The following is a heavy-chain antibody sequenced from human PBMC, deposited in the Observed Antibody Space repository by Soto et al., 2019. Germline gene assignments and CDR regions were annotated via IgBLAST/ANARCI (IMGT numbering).Heavy chain of an antibody. Sequence: VASVKVSCKTSGYTFSNYSISWVRQAPGQGLEWMGWISSYNSNNGDTKSAQMLQGRVTMTIDTFATTAYMELRSLRSDDTAVYYCARAELERGEVGYFGMDVWGQGTTVTVSS. D-gene: IGHD1-1*01. J-gene: IGHJ6*02. CDR3: ARAELERGEVGYFGMDV. CDR1: GYTFSNYS. CDR2: ISSYNSNNGDT. V-gene: IGHV1-18*04.